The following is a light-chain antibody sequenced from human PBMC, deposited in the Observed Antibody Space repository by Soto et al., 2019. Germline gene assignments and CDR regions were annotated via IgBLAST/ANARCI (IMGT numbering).Light chain of an antibody. Sequence: DIQMTQSPSTLSGSVGDRVTITCRASQTISSWLAWYQQKPGKAPKLLIYKASTLKSGVPSRFSGSGSGTEFTLTISSLQPDDFATYHCQHYNSYSEAFAQGTKV. J-gene: IGKJ1*01. V-gene: IGKV1-5*03. CDR3: QHYNSYSEA. CDR1: QTISSW. CDR2: KAS.